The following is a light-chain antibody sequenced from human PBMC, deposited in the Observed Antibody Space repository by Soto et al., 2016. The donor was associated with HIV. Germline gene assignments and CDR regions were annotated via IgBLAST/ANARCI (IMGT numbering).Light chain of an antibody. Sequence: DVVMTQSPPSLSVTPGEPASISCRSSQSLLQSQTLLQTDGYNYLDWYLQKPGQSPQLLIYLGSNRASGVPDRFSGSGSGTDFTLKISRVEAEDVGLYYCMQSLQTPPTFGGGTKVEI. J-gene: IGKJ4*01. CDR1: QSLLQSQTLLQTDGYNY. CDR2: LGS. CDR3: MQSLQTPPT. V-gene: IGKV2-28*01.